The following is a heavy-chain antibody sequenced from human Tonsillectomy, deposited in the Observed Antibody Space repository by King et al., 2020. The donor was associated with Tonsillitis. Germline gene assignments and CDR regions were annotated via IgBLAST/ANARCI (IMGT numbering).Heavy chain of an antibody. CDR1: SGSISSGDYF. V-gene: IGHV4-39*07. Sequence: LQLQESGPGLVKPSETLSLTCTVSSGSISSGDYFCGWIRQPPGKGLEWIGSIYYSGTTYYNPSLKSRVTISVDTSKNQFSLKLSSVTAADTAMYYCARHLTTVATSDFWGQGTLVTVSS. CDR3: ARHLTTVATSDF. J-gene: IGHJ4*02. CDR2: IYYSGTT. D-gene: IGHD4-17*01.